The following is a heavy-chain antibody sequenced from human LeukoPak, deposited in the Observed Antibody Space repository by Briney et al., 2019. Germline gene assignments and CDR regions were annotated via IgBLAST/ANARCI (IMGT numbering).Heavy chain of an antibody. CDR3: ARASRGFDY. CDR2: IKLDGSEK. Sequence: PGGSLRLSCEASGFTFSSYGMTWVRQAPGKGLEWVATIKLDGSEKYYVDSVKGRFTISRDNAKNSLYLQVNSLRAEDTAVYYCARASRGFDYWGQGTLVTVSS. D-gene: IGHD3-10*01. V-gene: IGHV3-7*01. J-gene: IGHJ4*02. CDR1: GFTFSSYG.